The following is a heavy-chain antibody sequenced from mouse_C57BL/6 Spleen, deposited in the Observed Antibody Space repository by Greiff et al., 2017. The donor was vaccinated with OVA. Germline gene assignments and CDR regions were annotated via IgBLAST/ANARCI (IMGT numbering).Heavy chain of an antibody. Sequence: VQLQQSGAELVMPGASVKLSCKASGYTFTSYWMHWVKQRPGQGLEWIGEIDPSDSYTNSNQKFKGKSTLTVDKSSSTAYMQLSSLTSEDSAVYYCARGGTQAVDYWGQGTTLTVSS. CDR2: IDPSDSYT. J-gene: IGHJ2*01. V-gene: IGHV1-69*01. D-gene: IGHD3-2*02. CDR1: GYTFTSYW. CDR3: ARGGTQAVDY.